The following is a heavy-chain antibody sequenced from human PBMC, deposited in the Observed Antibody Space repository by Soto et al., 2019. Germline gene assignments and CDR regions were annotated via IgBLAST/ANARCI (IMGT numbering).Heavy chain of an antibody. J-gene: IGHJ4*02. D-gene: IGHD6-19*01. CDR3: AKGGRQWLVTSGFNY. CDR1: GFTFSDYA. Sequence: VQLVESGGGVVQPGRSLRLSCAASGFTFSDYAMHWVRQAPGKGLEWVAVVSHDGRNTHYADSVKGRFTISRDSSRNPVSLEMTSLRAEDTAVYYCAKGGRQWLVTSGFNYWGQGALVTVSS. CDR2: VSHDGRNT. V-gene: IGHV3-30*18.